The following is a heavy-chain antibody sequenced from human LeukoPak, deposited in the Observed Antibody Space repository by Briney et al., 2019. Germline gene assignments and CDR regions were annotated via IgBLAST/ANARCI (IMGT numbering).Heavy chain of an antibody. CDR2: IYTSGST. D-gene: IGHD3-10*01. V-gene: IGHV4-4*07. CDR1: GGSISSYY. CDR3: ARDRILWFGEQFDP. J-gene: IGHJ5*02. Sequence: SEILSLTCTVSGGSISSYYWSWIRQPAGKGLEWIGRIYTSGSTNYNPSLKSRVTMSVDTSKNQFSLKLSSVTAADTAVYYCARDRILWFGEQFDPWGQGTLVTVSS.